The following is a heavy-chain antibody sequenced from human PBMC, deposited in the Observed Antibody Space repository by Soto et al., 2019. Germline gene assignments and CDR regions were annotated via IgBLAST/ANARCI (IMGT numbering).Heavy chain of an antibody. J-gene: IGHJ6*02. CDR1: GFTFSSYA. CDR3: ARDLRYCSSTSTVYHYYGMDV. D-gene: IGHD2-2*01. Sequence: GGSLRLSCAASGFTFSSYAMHWVRQAPGKGLEWVAVISYDGSNKYYADSVKGRFTISRDNSKNTLYLQMNSLRAEDTAVYYCARDLRYCSSTSTVYHYYGMDVWGQGTTVTVSS. CDR2: ISYDGSNK. V-gene: IGHV3-30-3*01.